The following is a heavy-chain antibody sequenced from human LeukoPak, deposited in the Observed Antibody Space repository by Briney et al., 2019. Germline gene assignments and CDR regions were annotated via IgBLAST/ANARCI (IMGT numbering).Heavy chain of an antibody. CDR2: INHSGST. V-gene: IGHV4-34*01. Sequence: SETLSLTCAVYGGSFSGYYWSWIRQPPGKGLAWIGEINHSGSTNYNPSLKSRVTISVDTSKNQFSLKLSSVTAADTAVYYCARQNSGGDAFDIWGQGTMVTVSS. J-gene: IGHJ3*02. CDR3: ARQNSGGDAFDI. CDR1: GGSFSGYY. D-gene: IGHD3-10*01.